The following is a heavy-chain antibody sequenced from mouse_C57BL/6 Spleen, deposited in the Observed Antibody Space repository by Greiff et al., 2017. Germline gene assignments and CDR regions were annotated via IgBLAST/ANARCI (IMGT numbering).Heavy chain of an antibody. V-gene: IGHV1-82*01. D-gene: IGHD2-4*01. CDR3: ASHYYDYGFGY. CDR2: IYPGDGDT. CDR1: GYAFSSSW. J-gene: IGHJ2*01. Sequence: QVQLQQSGPELVKPGASVKISCKASGYAFSSSWMNWVKQRPGKGLEWIGRIYPGDGDTDYNRKFKGKATLTADKSSSTAYMQLSSLTSEDSAVYFCASHYYDYGFGYWGQGTTLTVSS.